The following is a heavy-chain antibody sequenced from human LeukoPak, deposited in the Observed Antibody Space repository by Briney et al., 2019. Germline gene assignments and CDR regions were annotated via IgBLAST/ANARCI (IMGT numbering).Heavy chain of an antibody. CDR3: VTDLGSGRRNDAFDI. CDR2: VKSKTYGGTT. J-gene: IGHJ3*02. CDR1: GFTFTNAY. D-gene: IGHD3-10*01. V-gene: IGHV3-15*07. Sequence: PGGSLRLSCAVSGFTFTNAYMNWVRQAPGKGLEWVGRVKSKTYGGTTDYAAVVRGRFTVSRDDSSNTLYLYMSSLKTEDTAVYFCVTDLGSGRRNDAFDIWGQGTMVTVSS.